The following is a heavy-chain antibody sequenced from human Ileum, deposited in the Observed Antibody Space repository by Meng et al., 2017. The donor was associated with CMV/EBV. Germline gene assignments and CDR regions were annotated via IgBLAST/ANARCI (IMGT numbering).Heavy chain of an antibody. J-gene: IGHJ4*02. CDR1: GDSISSGSSY. V-gene: IGHV4-39*07. CDR3: ARGVHGRYCPGNTCYPFDD. D-gene: IGHD2-15*01. Sequence: GSLRLSCTVSGDSISSGSSYWGWIRHTPGKGLEWISNMYYGGSTYYNPSLKSRVSISVDTSRDQLFLKGTSVTAADTAVYYCARGVHGRYCPGNTCYPFDDWGQGTEVTVSS. CDR2: MYYGGST.